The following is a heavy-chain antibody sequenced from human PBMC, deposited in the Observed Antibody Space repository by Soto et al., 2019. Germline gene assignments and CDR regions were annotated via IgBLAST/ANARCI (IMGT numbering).Heavy chain of an antibody. Sequence: QVHLVQSGAEVKKPGASVKVSCKASGYSFTANSMHWVRQAAGQGLEWMGWINPNNGGTNYARKFQGSVTMTSDTSISTAYMDLTRLKSDDTAVYYCAIQRSGVAYWGQGTLVTVSS. J-gene: IGHJ4*02. CDR3: AIQRSGVAY. D-gene: IGHD2-15*01. CDR2: INPNNGGT. CDR1: GYSFTANS. V-gene: IGHV1-2*04.